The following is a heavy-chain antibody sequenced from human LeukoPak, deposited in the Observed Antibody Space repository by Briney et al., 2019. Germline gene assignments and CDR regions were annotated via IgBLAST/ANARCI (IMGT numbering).Heavy chain of an antibody. CDR1: GFTFSNAW. CDR2: IKSKTDGGTT. V-gene: IGHV3-15*01. J-gene: IGHJ6*03. Sequence: GGSLRLSCAASGFTFSNAWMSWVRQAPGKGLEWVGRIKSKTDGGTTDYAAPVKGRFTISRDDSKNTLYLQMNSLKTEDTAVYYCTTSDYEAYYYYYYMDVWGKGTTVTVSS. D-gene: IGHD5-12*01. CDR3: TTSDYEAYYYYYYMDV.